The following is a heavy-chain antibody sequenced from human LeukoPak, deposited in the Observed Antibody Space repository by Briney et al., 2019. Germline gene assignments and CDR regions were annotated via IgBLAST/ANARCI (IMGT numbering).Heavy chain of an antibody. V-gene: IGHV4-34*01. J-gene: IGHJ6*03. CDR2: INHIGST. Sequence: RPSETLSLTCAVYGGSFSTYYWSWIRQPPGEGLEWIGEINHIGSTNYNPSLKSRVTISVDTSKNQFSLKVSSVTAADTAVYYCARLRGGSAAGSYYYHYMDVRRKGTTVTISS. CDR1: GGSFSTYY. CDR3: ARLRGGSAAGSYYYHYMDV. D-gene: IGHD1-26*01.